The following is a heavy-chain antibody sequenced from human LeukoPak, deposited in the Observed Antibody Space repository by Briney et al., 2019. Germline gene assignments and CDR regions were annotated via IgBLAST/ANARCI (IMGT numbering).Heavy chain of an antibody. J-gene: IGHJ5*02. CDR2: IYPGDSDT. CDR1: EYCFTSYW. Sequence: GESLQISCKGSEYCFTSYWSGCVRQMPGKGLEWMGIIYPGDSDTRYSPSFQGQVTISADKSISTAYLQWSSLKASDTAMYYCARRQDWFDPWGQGTLVTVSS. CDR3: ARRQDWFDP. V-gene: IGHV5-51*01.